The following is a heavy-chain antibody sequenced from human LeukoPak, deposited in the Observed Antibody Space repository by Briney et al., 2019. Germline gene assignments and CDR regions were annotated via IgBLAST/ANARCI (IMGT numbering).Heavy chain of an antibody. CDR3: AKAYMTFYYHYGMDV. Sequence: QSGGSLRLSCAASGFTFSSCAMSWVRQAPGKGLEWVSAISGSGGSTYYADSVKGRFTISRDNSKNTLYLQMNSLRAEDTAVYYCAKAYMTFYYHYGMDVWGQGTTVTVSS. J-gene: IGHJ6*02. D-gene: IGHD1-1*01. CDR2: ISGSGGST. V-gene: IGHV3-23*01. CDR1: GFTFSSCA.